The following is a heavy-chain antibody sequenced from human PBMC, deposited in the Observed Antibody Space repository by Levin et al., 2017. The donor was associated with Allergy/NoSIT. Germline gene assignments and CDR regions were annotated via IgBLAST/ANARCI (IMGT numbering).Heavy chain of an antibody. J-gene: IGHJ4*02. CDR2: IRPGGEKT. V-gene: IGHV3-23*01. CDR3: AREAGGSGWYTVDY. CDR1: GFTFGTYA. D-gene: IGHD6-13*01. Sequence: GGSLRLSCAASGFTFGTYAITWVRQAPGKGLQWVSAIRPGGEKTYSANSVEGRFTVSRDNSKNTVYLQMSSLRVEDTATYYCAREAGGSGWYTVDYWGRGTLVTVSS.